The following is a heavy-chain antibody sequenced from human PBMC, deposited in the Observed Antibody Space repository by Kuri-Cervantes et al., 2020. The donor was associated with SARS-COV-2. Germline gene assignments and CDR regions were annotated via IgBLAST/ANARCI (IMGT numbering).Heavy chain of an antibody. V-gene: IGHV4-38-2*01. J-gene: IGHJ6*03. Sequence: SETLSLTCSVSGYSISSGYSWGWIRLPPGKGLEWIGSIDQSGTTYYSPSLKSRVTISVVTSKNQFSLKLNSVTAADTAVYYCARTSGYSSSWSLYYYYYMDVWAKGPRSPSP. CDR1: GYSISSGYS. CDR2: IDQSGTT. CDR3: ARTSGYSSSWSLYYYYYMDV. D-gene: IGHD6-13*01.